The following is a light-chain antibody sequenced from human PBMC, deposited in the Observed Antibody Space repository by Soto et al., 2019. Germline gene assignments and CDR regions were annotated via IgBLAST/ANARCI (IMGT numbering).Light chain of an antibody. CDR3: NSYTSRNTHV. Sequence: QSALTQPASVSWSPGQAITISCSGSSSDAGAHNSVSWYHHHPGKAPKLMIYGVSNRPSGVSNRFSGSKSGNTASLTISALQAEDEADYYCNSYTSRNTHVFGSGTKVTVL. CDR2: GVS. CDR1: SSDAGAHNS. J-gene: IGLJ1*01. V-gene: IGLV2-14*01.